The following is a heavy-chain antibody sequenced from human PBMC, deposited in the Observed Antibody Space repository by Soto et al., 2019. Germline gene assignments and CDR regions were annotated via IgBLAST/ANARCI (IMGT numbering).Heavy chain of an antibody. CDR1: GFTFSNAW. V-gene: IGHV3-15*01. D-gene: IGHD1-7*01. CDR2: IKSKTDGGTT. CDR3: TTRGLELRYRMDV. Sequence: ESGGGLVKPGGSLRLSCAASGFTFSNAWMSWVRQAPGKGLEWVGRIKSKTDGGTTDYAAPVKGRFTISRDDSKNTLYLQMNSLKTEDTAVYYCTTRGLELRYRMDVWGQGTTVTVSS. J-gene: IGHJ6*02.